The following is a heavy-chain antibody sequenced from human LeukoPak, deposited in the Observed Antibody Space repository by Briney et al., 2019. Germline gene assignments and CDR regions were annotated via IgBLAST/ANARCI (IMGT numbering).Heavy chain of an antibody. CDR1: GFSLSSNGAG. J-gene: IGHJ5*02. Sequence: SGPTLVKPTQTLTLTYTFSGFSLSSNGAGVGWIRQPPGKALEWLALIYWDDDKRYSPSLKSRLTITKDTSKNQVVLTMTNMDPVDTATYYCAHRRPAAALLDPWGQGTLVTVSS. V-gene: IGHV2-5*02. CDR2: IYWDDDK. D-gene: IGHD6-13*01. CDR3: AHRRPAAALLDP.